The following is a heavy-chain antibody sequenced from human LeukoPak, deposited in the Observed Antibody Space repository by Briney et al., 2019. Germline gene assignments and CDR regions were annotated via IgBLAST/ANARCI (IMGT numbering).Heavy chain of an antibody. D-gene: IGHD3-16*02. J-gene: IGHJ6*02. Sequence: AGGSLRLSCVASGLSVSTFDMYWVRQAAGGGLEWVAAVGTNHDTLYLGSVKGRFTISRENAKNSLSLEMSYLTVEDTAVYYCTREWRGIASHYSGMDVWGQGTAVIVSS. CDR3: TREWRGIASHYSGMDV. CDR2: VGTNHDT. V-gene: IGHV3-13*01. CDR1: GLSVSTFD.